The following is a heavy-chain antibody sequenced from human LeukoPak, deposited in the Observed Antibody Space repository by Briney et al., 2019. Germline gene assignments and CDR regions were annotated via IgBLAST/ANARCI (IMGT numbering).Heavy chain of an antibody. D-gene: IGHD6-19*01. CDR1: GFTFSSYS. CDR2: ISSSSSYI. CDR3: ASQWLGSDY. Sequence: AGGSLRLSCAASGFTFSSYSMNWVRQAPGKGLEWVSSISSSSSYIYYADSVKGRFTISRDNAKNSLYLQMNSLRAEDTAVYYCASQWLGSDYWGQGTLVTVSS. V-gene: IGHV3-21*01. J-gene: IGHJ4*02.